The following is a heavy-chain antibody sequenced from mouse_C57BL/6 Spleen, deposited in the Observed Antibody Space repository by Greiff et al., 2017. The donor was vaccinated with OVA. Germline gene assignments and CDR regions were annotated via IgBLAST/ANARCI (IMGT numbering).Heavy chain of an antibody. CDR3: ARGDYYGSSSYAMDY. D-gene: IGHD1-1*01. J-gene: IGHJ4*01. Sequence: VKLQESGAELARPGASVKLSCKASGYTFTSYGISWVKQRTGQGLEWIGEIYPRSGNTYYNEKFKGKATLTADKSSSTAYMELRSLTSEDSAVYFCARGDYYGSSSYAMDYWGQGTSVTVSS. V-gene: IGHV1-81*01. CDR2: IYPRSGNT. CDR1: GYTFTSYG.